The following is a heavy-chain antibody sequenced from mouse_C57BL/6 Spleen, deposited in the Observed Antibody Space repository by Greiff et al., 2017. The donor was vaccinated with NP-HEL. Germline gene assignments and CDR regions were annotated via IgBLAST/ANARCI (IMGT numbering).Heavy chain of an antibody. V-gene: IGHV1-82*01. CDR1: GYAFSSSW. CDR3: ARSPPYSSYYFDY. Sequence: QVQLKQSGPELVKPGASVKISCKASGYAFSSSWMNWVKQRPGKGLEWIGRIYPGDGDTNYNGKFKGKATLTADKSSSTAYMQLSSLTSEDSAVYFCARSPPYSSYYFDYWGQGTTLTVSS. CDR2: IYPGDGDT. J-gene: IGHJ2*01.